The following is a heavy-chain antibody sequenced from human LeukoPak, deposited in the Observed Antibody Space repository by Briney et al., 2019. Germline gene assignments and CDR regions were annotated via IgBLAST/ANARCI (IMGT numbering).Heavy chain of an antibody. CDR3: AKGSDLGSITMIVVATRAYFDY. D-gene: IGHD3-22*01. J-gene: IGHJ4*02. V-gene: IGHV3-30*02. CDR1: GFTFSSYG. Sequence: PGGSLRLSCAASGFTFSSYGMHWVRQAPGKGLEWVAFIRYDGSNKYYADSVKGRFTISRDNSKNTLYLQMNSLRAEDTAVYYCAKGSDLGSITMIVVATRAYFDYWGQGTLVTVSS. CDR2: IRYDGSNK.